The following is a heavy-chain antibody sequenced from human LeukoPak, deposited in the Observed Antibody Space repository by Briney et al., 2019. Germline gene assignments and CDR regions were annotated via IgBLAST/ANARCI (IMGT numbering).Heavy chain of an antibody. CDR2: ISGSGGST. J-gene: IGHJ3*02. D-gene: IGHD6-19*01. V-gene: IGHV3-23*01. Sequence: PGGSLRLSCAASGFTFSSYAMSWVRQAPGKGLEWVSAISGSGGSTYYADSVKGRFTISRDNSKNTLYLQMNSLRAEDTAVYYCATTRVYSSGLYSFILSAFDIWGQGTMVTVSS. CDR1: GFTFSSYA. CDR3: ATTRVYSSGLYSFILSAFDI.